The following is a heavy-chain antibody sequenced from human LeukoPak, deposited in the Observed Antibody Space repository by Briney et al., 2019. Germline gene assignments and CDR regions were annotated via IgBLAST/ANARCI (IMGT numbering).Heavy chain of an antibody. Sequence: GGSLRLSCAASGFTFSNYGMHWVRQAPGKGLEWVAVISYDGSNKYYADSVKGRFTISRDNSKNTLYLQMNSLRAEDTAVYYCAKDGKYCSSTSCYLNYYYYGMDVWGKGTTVTVSS. CDR1: GFTFSNYG. CDR2: ISYDGSNK. V-gene: IGHV3-30*18. CDR3: AKDGKYCSSTSCYLNYYYYGMDV. J-gene: IGHJ6*04. D-gene: IGHD2-2*01.